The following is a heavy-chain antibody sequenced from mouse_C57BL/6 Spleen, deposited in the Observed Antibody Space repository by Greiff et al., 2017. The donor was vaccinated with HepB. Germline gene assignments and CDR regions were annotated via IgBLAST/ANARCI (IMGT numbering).Heavy chain of an antibody. V-gene: IGHV5-9-1*02. J-gene: IGHJ2*01. CDR1: GFTFSSYA. D-gene: IGHD3-2*02. CDR3: TRDLTAQAYFDY. Sequence: EVKLVESGEGLVKPGGSLKLSCAASGFTFSSYAMSWVRQTPEKRLEWVAYISSGGDYIYYADTVKGRFTISRDNARNTLYLQMSSLKSEDTAMYYCTRDLTAQAYFDYWGQGTTLTVSS. CDR2: ISSGGDYI.